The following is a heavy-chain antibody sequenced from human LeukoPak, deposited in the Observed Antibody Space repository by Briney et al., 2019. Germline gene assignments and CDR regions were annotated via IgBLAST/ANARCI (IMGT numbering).Heavy chain of an antibody. V-gene: IGHV3-21*01. CDR3: ARAGVDTVTTYAHY. CDR1: GFTVSNAW. J-gene: IGHJ4*02. Sequence: GGSLRLSCAASGFTVSNAWMNWVRQAPGKGLEWVSSISSSSSYIYYADSVKGRFTISRDNAKNSLYLQMNSLRAEDTAVYYCARAGVDTVTTYAHYWGQGTLVTVSS. D-gene: IGHD4-17*01. CDR2: ISSSSSYI.